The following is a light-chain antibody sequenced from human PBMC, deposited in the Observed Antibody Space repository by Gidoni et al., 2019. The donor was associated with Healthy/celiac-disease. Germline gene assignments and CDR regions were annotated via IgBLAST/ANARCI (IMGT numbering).Light chain of an antibody. V-gene: IGLV7-46*01. CDR1: TGAVTSGHY. Sequence: QAVVTQEPSLTVSPGGTVTLTCGSSTGAVTSGHYPYWFQQKPGQAPRTLIYDTRNKHSWKPARFSGSLLGGEAALTLSGAQPEDEAEYYCLLSYSGARVFGGGTKLTVL. CDR3: LLSYSGARV. J-gene: IGLJ3*02. CDR2: DTR.